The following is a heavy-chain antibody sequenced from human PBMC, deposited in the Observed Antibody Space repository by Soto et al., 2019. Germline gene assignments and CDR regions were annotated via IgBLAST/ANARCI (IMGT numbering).Heavy chain of an antibody. CDR2: ISGSGSTT. J-gene: IGHJ3*02. CDR1: GFSFTSFA. Sequence: EVQLLESGGGLVQPGESLRLSCTVSGFSFTSFAMTWVRQTPGKGLEWVAGISGSGSTTEYADSVKGRLTVSRDNSKYILYLQMNSLRVDDTAVYYCAKGMGREYGASDIWGQGTMVTVSS. V-gene: IGHV3-23*01. D-gene: IGHD3-10*01. CDR3: AKGMGREYGASDI.